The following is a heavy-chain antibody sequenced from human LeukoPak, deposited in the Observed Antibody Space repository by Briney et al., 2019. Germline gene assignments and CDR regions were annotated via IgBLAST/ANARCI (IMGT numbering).Heavy chain of an antibody. Sequence: SETLSLTCTVSGGPISSGGYYWSWIRQHPGQGLEWIGYIYYSGSTYYNPSLKSRVTISVDTSKNQFSLKLSSVTAADTAVYYCARVAGLWFGEFYFDYWGQGTLVTVSS. V-gene: IGHV4-31*03. J-gene: IGHJ4*02. CDR3: ARVAGLWFGEFYFDY. CDR2: IYYSGST. CDR1: GGPISSGGYY. D-gene: IGHD3-10*01.